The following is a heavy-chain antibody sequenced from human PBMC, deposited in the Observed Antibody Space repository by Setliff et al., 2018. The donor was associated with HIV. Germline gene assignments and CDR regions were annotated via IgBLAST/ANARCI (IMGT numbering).Heavy chain of an antibody. CDR3: VRQGLTMNRGVPAPILYYFDY. CDR1: GGSIISSSSY. J-gene: IGHJ4*02. V-gene: IGHV4-39*01. CDR2: VYYRGTT. D-gene: IGHD3-10*01. Sequence: PSETLSLTCTVSGGSIISSSSYWGWIRQPPGKGLEWIGTVYYRGTTYNNPSLKSRVTFSADTSKNQFSLNLNSVTATDTAVYYCVRQGLTMNRGVPAPILYYFDYWGQGILVTVSS.